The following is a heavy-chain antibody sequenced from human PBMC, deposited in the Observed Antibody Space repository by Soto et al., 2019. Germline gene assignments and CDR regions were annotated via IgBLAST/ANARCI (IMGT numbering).Heavy chain of an antibody. V-gene: IGHV3-48*02. CDR3: ATPGGGSSWRRAYAEYFDY. CDR2: ISSSSSTI. J-gene: IGHJ4*02. D-gene: IGHD6-13*01. CDR1: GFTFSSYS. Sequence: GGSLRLSCAASGFTFSSYSMNWVRQAPGKGLEWVSYISSSSSTIYYADSVKGRFTISRDNAKNSLYLQMNSLRDEDTAVYYCATPGGGSSWRRAYAEYFDYWGQGTLVTVSS.